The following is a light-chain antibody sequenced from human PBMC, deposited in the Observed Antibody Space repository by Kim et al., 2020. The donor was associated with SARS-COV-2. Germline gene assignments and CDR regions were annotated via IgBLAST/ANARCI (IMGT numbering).Light chain of an antibody. V-gene: IGKV1-5*03. Sequence: DIQMTQSPSTLSASVGDRVTITCRASQSISSWLAWYQQKPGRAPKLLIHKSSSLQSGVPSRFSGSGSETEFTLTISSVQSDDFATYYCQQYKSHPYAFGQGTKLEIK. J-gene: IGKJ2*01. CDR3: QQYKSHPYA. CDR1: QSISSW. CDR2: KSS.